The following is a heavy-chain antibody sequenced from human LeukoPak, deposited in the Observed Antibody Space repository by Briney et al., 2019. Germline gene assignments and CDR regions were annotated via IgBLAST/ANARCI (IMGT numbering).Heavy chain of an antibody. CDR3: ARVPSGSYTGEFDY. D-gene: IGHD1-26*01. CDR1: GFTFSDYY. J-gene: IGHJ4*02. V-gene: IGHV3-11*01. Sequence: PGRSLRLPCAASGFTFSDYYMSWIRQAPGKGLEWVSYISSSGSTIYYADSVKGRFTISRDNAKNSLYLQMNSLRAEDTAVYYCARVPSGSYTGEFDYWGQGTLVTVSS. CDR2: ISSSGSTI.